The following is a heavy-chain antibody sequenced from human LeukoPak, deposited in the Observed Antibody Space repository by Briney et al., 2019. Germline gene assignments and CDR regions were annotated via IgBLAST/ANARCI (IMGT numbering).Heavy chain of an antibody. CDR2: ISAYNGNT. V-gene: IGHV1-18*01. CDR3: ARVGATTQGVGWFDP. CDR1: GYTFTSYG. D-gene: IGHD1-26*01. J-gene: IGHJ5*02. Sequence: GASVKVSCKASGYTFTSYGISWVRQAPGQGLEWMGWISAYNGNTNYAQKLQGRVTVTTDTSTSTAYMELRSLRSDDTAVYYCARVGATTQGVGWFDPWGQGTLVTVSS.